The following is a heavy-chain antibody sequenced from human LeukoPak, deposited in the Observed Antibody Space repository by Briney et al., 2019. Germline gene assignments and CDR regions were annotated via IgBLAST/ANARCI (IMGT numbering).Heavy chain of an antibody. CDR1: GYTFTSYG. Sequence: ASVKVSPKASGYTFTSYGISWVRQAPGQGLEWMGWISAYNGNTNYAQKLQGRVTMTTDTSTSTAYMELRSLRSDDTAVYYCARTPRSSMIYLGVYWGQGTLVTVSS. CDR3: ARTPRSSMIYLGVY. J-gene: IGHJ4*02. D-gene: IGHD3/OR15-3a*01. V-gene: IGHV1-18*01. CDR2: ISAYNGNT.